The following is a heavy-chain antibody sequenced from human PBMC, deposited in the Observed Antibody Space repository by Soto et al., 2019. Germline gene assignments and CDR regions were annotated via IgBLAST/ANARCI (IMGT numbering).Heavy chain of an antibody. CDR1: GGSFTEAY. D-gene: IGHD1-7*01. Sequence: QVHLQQWGAGLLKPSGTLSLTCTVSGGSFTEAYWTWVRQSPGRGLEWIGEVFHAGNTNYNPSLKSRVTLSLDTAKNQCSLRLTSVTAADSAVYYCARAPRELLAEGPLFLYYYYGFDVWGQGTTVIVSS. V-gene: IGHV4-34*12. J-gene: IGHJ6*02. CDR3: ARAPRELLAEGPLFLYYYYGFDV. CDR2: VFHAGNT.